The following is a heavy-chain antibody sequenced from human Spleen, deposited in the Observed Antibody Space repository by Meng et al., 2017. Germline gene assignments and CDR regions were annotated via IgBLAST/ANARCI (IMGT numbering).Heavy chain of an antibody. Sequence: GESLKISCAASGFTFTTYSMNWVRQAPGKGLEWVSSISSSSSYIYYADSVKGRFTISRDNSKNTLYLQMNSLRAEDTAVYYCARDFFFGVRGVTYYFDYWGQGTLVTVSS. D-gene: IGHD3-10*01. CDR3: ARDFFFGVRGVTYYFDY. J-gene: IGHJ4*02. V-gene: IGHV3-21*01. CDR1: GFTFTTYS. CDR2: ISSSSSYI.